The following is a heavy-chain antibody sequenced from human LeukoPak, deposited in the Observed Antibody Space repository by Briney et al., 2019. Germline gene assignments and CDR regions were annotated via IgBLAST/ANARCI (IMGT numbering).Heavy chain of an antibody. Sequence: ASVKVSCKASGYTFTGYYMHWVRRAPGQGLEWMGWINPTSRGTNYAQKFQGRVTMTRHTYISTAYMELSRLRSDDTAVYYCARDRNNWNDGGFDYWGQGALVTVSS. CDR2: INPTSRGT. D-gene: IGHD1-20*01. V-gene: IGHV1-2*02. CDR1: GYTFTGYY. J-gene: IGHJ4*02. CDR3: ARDRNNWNDGGFDY.